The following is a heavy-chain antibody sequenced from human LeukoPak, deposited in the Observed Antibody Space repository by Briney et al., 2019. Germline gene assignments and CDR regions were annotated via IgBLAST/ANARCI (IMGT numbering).Heavy chain of an antibody. V-gene: IGHV3-53*04. CDR2: IYPGAST. J-gene: IGHJ3*02. Sequence: GGSLRLSCAASEFTVSNNYMTWVRQAPGTELQWVSVIYPGASTYYTDSVKGRFTISRHNSDNTLDLQMNSLRVEDTAAYYCARGPWAAAGGSIDGLDIWGQGAMVAVSS. CDR3: ARGPWAAAGGSIDGLDI. D-gene: IGHD6-13*01. CDR1: EFTVSNNY.